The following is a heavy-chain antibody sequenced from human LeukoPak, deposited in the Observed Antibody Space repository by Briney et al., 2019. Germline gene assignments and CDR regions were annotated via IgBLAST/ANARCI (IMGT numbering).Heavy chain of an antibody. J-gene: IGHJ4*02. Sequence: SETLSLTCIVSGGSIGSYYWSWIRQPPGKGLEWIGHIYYSGSTDYNPSLRSRVTISVDTSKNQFSLRLSSVTATDTAVYYCAKDRSDGSGYYGYYFDYWGQGTLVSVSS. V-gene: IGHV4-59*01. CDR3: AKDRSDGSGYYGYYFDY. CDR1: GGSIGSYY. D-gene: IGHD3-22*01. CDR2: IYYSGST.